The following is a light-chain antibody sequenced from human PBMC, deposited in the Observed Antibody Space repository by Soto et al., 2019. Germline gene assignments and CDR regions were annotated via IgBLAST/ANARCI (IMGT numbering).Light chain of an antibody. CDR3: QQYNTWPPRYT. Sequence: EIVMTQSPATLSVSPGGRATLSCRASQSVGSYLAWYQQRPGQPPRLLIYGASTRANGITDRSGGSGSGTEFSLTISSLQSEDFAVYYCQQYNTWPPRYTFGQGTKLEIK. V-gene: IGKV3-15*01. CDR1: QSVGSY. J-gene: IGKJ2*01. CDR2: GAS.